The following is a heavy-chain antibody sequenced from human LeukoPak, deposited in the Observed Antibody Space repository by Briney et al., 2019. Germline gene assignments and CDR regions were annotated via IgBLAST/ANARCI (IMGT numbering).Heavy chain of an antibody. J-gene: IGHJ4*02. V-gene: IGHV3-74*01. D-gene: IGHD2-8*02. CDR3: ASYLYWWSDLGY. CDR1: GFTFSSYW. CDR2: INSDGSST. Sequence: SGGSLRLSCAASGFTFSSYWMHWVRQVPGKGLVWVSRINSDGSSTSYADSVKGRFTISRDNAKNSLYLQMNSLRVEDTAVYYCASYLYWWSDLGYWGRGTLVTVSS.